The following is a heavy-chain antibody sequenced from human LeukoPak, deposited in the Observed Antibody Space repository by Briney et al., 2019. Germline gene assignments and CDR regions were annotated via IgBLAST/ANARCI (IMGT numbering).Heavy chain of an antibody. CDR1: GYTFTSYG. Sequence: GASVKVSCKASGYTFTSYGISWVRQAPGQGLEWMGWISAYNGNTNYAQKLQGRVTMTADTSTSTAYMELRSLRSDDTAVYYCARAPGQRPDYYYYYGMDVWGQGTTVTVSS. CDR2: ISAYNGNT. CDR3: ARAPGQRPDYYYYYGMDV. V-gene: IGHV1-18*01. J-gene: IGHJ6*02.